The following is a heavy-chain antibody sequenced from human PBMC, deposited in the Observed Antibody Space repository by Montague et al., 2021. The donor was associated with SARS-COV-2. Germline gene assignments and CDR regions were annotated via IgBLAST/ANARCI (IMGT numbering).Heavy chain of an antibody. D-gene: IGHD3-22*01. V-gene: IGHV4-4*09. CDR1: GGSINDHY. J-gene: IGHJ2*01. CDR3: ARRGYYDSAGYHWHLDL. CDR2: ISSNGKT. Sequence: SETLSLISTVSGGSINDHYRSWIRQSPGKGLEWIGYISSNGKTNYNPSLKSRVTLSADASRNEFSLKLDSVTAADTAVYFCARRGYYDSAGYHWHLDLWGRGMLVTVSS.